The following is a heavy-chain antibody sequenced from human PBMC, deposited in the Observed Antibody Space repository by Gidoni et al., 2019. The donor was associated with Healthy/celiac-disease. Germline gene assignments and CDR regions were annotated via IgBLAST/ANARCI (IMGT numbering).Heavy chain of an antibody. CDR3: ATRYCSGGSCFPYYYYGMDV. Sequence: QVQLVQPGAEVKKPGASVKVHCKVSGYTLTALSMHWVRQAPGKGLEWMGGFDPEDGETIYAQKFQGRVTMTEDTSTDTAYMELSSLRSEDTAVYYCATRYCSGGSCFPYYYYGMDVWGQGTTVTVSS. D-gene: IGHD2-15*01. J-gene: IGHJ6*02. CDR2: FDPEDGET. V-gene: IGHV1-24*01. CDR1: GYTLTALS.